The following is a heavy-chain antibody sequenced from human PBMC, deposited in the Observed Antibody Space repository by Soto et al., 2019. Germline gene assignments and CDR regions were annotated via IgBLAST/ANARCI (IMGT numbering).Heavy chain of an antibody. CDR1: GFIFSDYY. Sequence: GGSLRLSCAASGFIFSDYYMSWLRQAPGKGLQWVSCIDSSGRIIYNADSVKGRFTISRDNAKNSLFLQMNSLRAEDTAVYYCARDAGASYADFWGQGTLVTAPQ. CDR2: IDSSGRII. D-gene: IGHD2-2*01. V-gene: IGHV3-11*01. CDR3: ARDAGASYADF. J-gene: IGHJ4*02.